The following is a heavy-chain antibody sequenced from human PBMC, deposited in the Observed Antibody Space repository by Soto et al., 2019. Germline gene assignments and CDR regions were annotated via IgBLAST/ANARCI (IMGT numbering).Heavy chain of an antibody. D-gene: IGHD3-22*01. J-gene: IGHJ4*02. Sequence: PGGSLRLSCAASGFTFSSFHMNWVRQAPGRGLEWVAYITSSSDTIYYSDSVKGRFTISRDNGKNTLYLQMNSLRAEDTAVYYCAKNPGYYYDSTGYHFDYWGQGTLVTVSS. V-gene: IGHV3-48*01. CDR3: AKNPGYYYDSTGYHFDY. CDR1: GFTFSSFH. CDR2: ITSSSDTI.